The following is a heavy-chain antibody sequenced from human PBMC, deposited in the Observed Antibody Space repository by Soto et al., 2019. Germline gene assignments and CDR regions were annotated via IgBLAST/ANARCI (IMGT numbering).Heavy chain of an antibody. Sequence: GESLKISCKGSGYRFTSYWIGWVRQMPGKGLEWVGIIYPGDSDARYSPSFQGQVTISVDKSNNTAYLHWSRLKAPDTAIYYCARQSDYSGAYWPYWGQGTLVTVSS. CDR2: IYPGDSDA. V-gene: IGHV5-51*01. CDR1: GYRFTSYW. D-gene: IGHD1-26*01. CDR3: ARQSDYSGAYWPY. J-gene: IGHJ4*02.